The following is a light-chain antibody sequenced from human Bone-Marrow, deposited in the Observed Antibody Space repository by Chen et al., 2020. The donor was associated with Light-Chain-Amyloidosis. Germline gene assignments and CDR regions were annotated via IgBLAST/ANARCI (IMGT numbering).Light chain of an antibody. V-gene: IGKV3-20*01. Sequence: EIVLTQSPGTLSLSPGEGANLSCRASQTISSNYLTWYQQKFGQAPRLLIYGSSSRATGIPDRCTGSGSGTDFTLTINRLEPEDFAMYYYQQYGTSPLTFGGGTKVEIK. J-gene: IGKJ4*01. CDR3: QQYGTSPLT. CDR1: QTISSNY. CDR2: GSS.